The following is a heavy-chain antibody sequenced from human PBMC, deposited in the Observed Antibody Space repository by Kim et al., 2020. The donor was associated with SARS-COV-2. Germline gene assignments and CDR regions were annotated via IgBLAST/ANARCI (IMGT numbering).Heavy chain of an antibody. V-gene: IGHV4-34*01. Sequence: NYNPALKSRVTISVDTSKNQFSLKLSSVTAADTAVYYCARGGYSSSSLDPWGQGTLVTVSS. CDR3: ARGGYSSSSLDP. D-gene: IGHD6-13*01. J-gene: IGHJ5*02.